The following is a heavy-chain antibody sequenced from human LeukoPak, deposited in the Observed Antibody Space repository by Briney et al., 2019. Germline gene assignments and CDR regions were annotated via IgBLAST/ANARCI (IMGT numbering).Heavy chain of an antibody. J-gene: IGHJ4*02. D-gene: IGHD6-19*01. V-gene: IGHV3-9*01. CDR1: GFTFDEYA. Sequence: GGSLRLSCAASGFTFDEYAMHWVRQAPGKGLEWVSGISWNSGSKGYAGSVKGRFTISRDNAKNSLYLQMNSLTAEDTAVYYCARGGSGCFDYWGQGSLVTVSS. CDR3: ARGGSGCFDY. CDR2: ISWNSGSK.